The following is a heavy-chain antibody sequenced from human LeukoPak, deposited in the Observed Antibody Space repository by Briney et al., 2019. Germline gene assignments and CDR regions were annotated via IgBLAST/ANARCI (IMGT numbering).Heavy chain of an antibody. Sequence: SETLSLTCTVSGGSISSGGYYWSWIRQHPGKGLEWIGYIYYSGSTYYNPSLKSRVTISVDTSKNQFSLKLSSVTAADTAVYYCASLQSDDIHRYYFDYWGQGTLVTVSS. CDR2: IYYSGST. CDR1: GGSISSGGYY. V-gene: IGHV4-31*03. CDR3: ASLQSDDIHRYYFDY. D-gene: IGHD3-9*01. J-gene: IGHJ4*02.